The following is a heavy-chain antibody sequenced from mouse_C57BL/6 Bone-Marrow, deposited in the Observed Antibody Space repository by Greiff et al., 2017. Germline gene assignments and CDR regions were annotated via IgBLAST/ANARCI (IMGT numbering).Heavy chain of an antibody. Sequence: QVQLQQPGAELVMPGASVKLSCKASGYTFTSYWMHWVKQRPGQGLEWIGEIDPSDSYTNYNQKFKGKSTLTVDKSSSTAYMQLSSLTSEDSAVYYCARSSYSNHAADYWGQGTSVTVSS. CDR1: GYTFTSYW. V-gene: IGHV1-69*01. J-gene: IGHJ4*01. CDR3: ARSSYSNHAADY. CDR2: IDPSDSYT. D-gene: IGHD2-5*01.